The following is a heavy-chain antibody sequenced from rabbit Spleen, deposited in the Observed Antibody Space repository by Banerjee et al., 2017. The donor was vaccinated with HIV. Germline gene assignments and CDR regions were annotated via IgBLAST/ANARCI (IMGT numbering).Heavy chain of an antibody. Sequence: QSLEESGGDLVKPGASLTLTCTASGFSFSSSDYMCWVRQAPGKGLEWISCIAGSSSGFTYSATWAKGRFTCSKTSSTTVTLQATSLTVADTATYFCARDSSSSFSSYGMDLWGQGTLVTVS. CDR1: GFSFSSSDY. J-gene: IGHJ6*01. V-gene: IGHV1S40*01. CDR2: IAGSSSGFT. CDR3: ARDSSSSFSSYGMDL. D-gene: IGHD1-1*01.